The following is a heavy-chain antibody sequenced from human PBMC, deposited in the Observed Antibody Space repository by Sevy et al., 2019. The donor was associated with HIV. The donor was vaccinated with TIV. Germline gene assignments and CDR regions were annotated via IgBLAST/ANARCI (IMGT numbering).Heavy chain of an antibody. V-gene: IGHV3-23*01. Sequence: GGSLRLSCAASGFAFYEYSMSWIRQAPGKGLEWVATLSFGCGKINYADSVKGRFTISRDNSKNSFYLQMDNLRFEDTALYYCAREGCSRPHDYWGQGTRVTVSS. CDR3: AREGCSRPHDY. D-gene: IGHD2-8*01. CDR1: GFAFYEYS. J-gene: IGHJ4*02. CDR2: LSFGCGKI.